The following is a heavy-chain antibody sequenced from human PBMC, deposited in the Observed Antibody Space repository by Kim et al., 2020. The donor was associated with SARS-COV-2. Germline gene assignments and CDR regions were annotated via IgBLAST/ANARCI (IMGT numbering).Heavy chain of an antibody. CDR1: GFTFDDYA. Sequence: GGSLRLSCAASGFTFDDYAMHWVRQAPGKGLEWVSGISLNSGSIGYADSVKGRFTISRDNAKNSLYLQMNSLRAEDTALYYCAKGMDYGSGSYIDYWGQG. J-gene: IGHJ4*02. CDR2: ISLNSGSI. CDR3: AKGMDYGSGSYIDY. D-gene: IGHD3-10*01. V-gene: IGHV3-9*01.